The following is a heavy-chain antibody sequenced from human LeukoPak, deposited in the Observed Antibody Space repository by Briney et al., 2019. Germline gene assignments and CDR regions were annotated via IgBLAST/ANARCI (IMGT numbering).Heavy chain of an antibody. V-gene: IGHV7-4-1*02. CDR3: ATELYCSSTSCYAPDAFDI. J-gene: IGHJ3*02. CDR2: INTNTGNP. Sequence: ASVKVSCKASGYTFTSYAMNWVRQAPGQGLEWMGWINTNTGNPTYAQGFTGRFVFSLDTSVSTAYLQISSLKAEDTAVYYCATELYCSSTSCYAPDAFDIWGQGTMVTVSS. D-gene: IGHD2-2*01. CDR1: GYTFTSYA.